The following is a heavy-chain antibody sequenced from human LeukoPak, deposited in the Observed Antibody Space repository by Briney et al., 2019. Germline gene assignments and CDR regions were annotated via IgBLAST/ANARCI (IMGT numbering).Heavy chain of an antibody. Sequence: SETLSLTCAVYGGPFSGYYWSWIRQPPGKGLEWIGEINHSGSTNYNPSLKSRVTISVDTSKNQFSLKLSSVTAADTAVYYCARDQIESSSWLDYWGQGTLVTVSS. J-gene: IGHJ4*02. CDR2: INHSGST. V-gene: IGHV4-34*01. D-gene: IGHD6-13*01. CDR1: GGPFSGYY. CDR3: ARDQIESSSWLDY.